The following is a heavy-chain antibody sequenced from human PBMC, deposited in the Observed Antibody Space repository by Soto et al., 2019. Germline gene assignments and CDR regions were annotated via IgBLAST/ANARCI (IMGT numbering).Heavy chain of an antibody. CDR1: GFTFSSYA. Sequence: GGSLRLSCAASGFTFSSYAMSWVRQAPGKGLEWVSAISGSGGSTYYADSVKGRFTISRDNSKNTLYLQMNSLRSEDTAVYYCARSPYGDFRLYYCYYYMDVWGKGTTVTVSS. CDR3: ARSPYGDFRLYYCYYYMDV. D-gene: IGHD4-17*01. J-gene: IGHJ6*03. CDR2: ISGSGGST. V-gene: IGHV3-23*01.